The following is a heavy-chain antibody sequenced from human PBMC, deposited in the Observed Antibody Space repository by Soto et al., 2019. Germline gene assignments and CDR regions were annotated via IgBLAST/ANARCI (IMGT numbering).Heavy chain of an antibody. Sequence: QVQLQESGPGLVKPSGTLSLTCAVSGGSISSTNWWSWVRQPPGKGLEWIGEIYHSGNTNYNPSRKSRVTISVGKSKNPFSLKLSSVTAAATAVYFCARIAAAGTRFDYWGQGTLVTVSS. D-gene: IGHD6-13*01. V-gene: IGHV4-4*02. CDR3: ARIAAAGTRFDY. J-gene: IGHJ4*02. CDR2: IYHSGNT. CDR1: GGSISSTNW.